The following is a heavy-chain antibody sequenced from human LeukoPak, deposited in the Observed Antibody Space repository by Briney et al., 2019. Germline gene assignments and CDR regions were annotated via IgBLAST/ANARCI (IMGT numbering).Heavy chain of an antibody. CDR3: ARVGGRGIDY. J-gene: IGHJ4*02. Sequence: PGGSPRLSCSASGFSFNIYSMSWVRQSPGKGLEWIAYTGSIGSAIHYADSVKGRFTISRDNAKKSLYLQMDTLRGDDTAVYYCARVGGRGIDYWGQGSLVSVSS. CDR1: GFSFNIYS. V-gene: IGHV3-48*01. CDR2: TGSIGSAI.